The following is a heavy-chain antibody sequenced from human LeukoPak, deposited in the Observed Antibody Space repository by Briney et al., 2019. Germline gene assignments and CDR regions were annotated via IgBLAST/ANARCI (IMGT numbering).Heavy chain of an antibody. D-gene: IGHD3-22*01. J-gene: IGHJ6*02. Sequence: SETLSLTCAVYGGSFSGYYWSWIRQPPGKGLEWIGEINHSGSTNYNPSLKSRVTISVDTSKNQFSLKLSSVTAADTAVYYCARSSYDSSGYYPYYYYGMDVWGQGATVTVSS. V-gene: IGHV4-34*01. CDR3: ARSSYDSSGYYPYYYYGMDV. CDR2: INHSGST. CDR1: GGSFSGYY.